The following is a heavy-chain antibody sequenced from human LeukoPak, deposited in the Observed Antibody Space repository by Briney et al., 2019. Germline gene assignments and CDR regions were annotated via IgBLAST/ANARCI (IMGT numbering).Heavy chain of an antibody. V-gene: IGHV4-59*01. Sequence: SETLSLTCTVSGGSISSYYWSWIRQPPGKGLEWIGYIYYSGSTNYNPSLKSRVTISVDTSKNQFSLKLSSVTAADTAVYYCARAAARRVIVNWFDPWGQGTLVTVSS. J-gene: IGHJ5*02. D-gene: IGHD3-22*01. CDR1: GGSISSYY. CDR3: ARAAARRVIVNWFDP. CDR2: IYYSGST.